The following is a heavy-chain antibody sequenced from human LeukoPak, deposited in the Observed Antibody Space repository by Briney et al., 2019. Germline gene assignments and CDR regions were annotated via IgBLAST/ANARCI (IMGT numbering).Heavy chain of an antibody. V-gene: IGHV4-39*07. J-gene: IGHJ4*02. CDR2: IFYSGST. D-gene: IGHD5-18*01. CDR1: GGSISTSNYY. Sequence: PSETLSLTCTVSGGSISTSNYYWGWIRQPPGKGLEWIGNIFYSGSTYYSPSLKSRVTISLDTSRNQFSLKLSSVTAADTAVYYCARRPPRYSYGSYYFDYWGQGTLVTVSS. CDR3: ARRPPRYSYGSYYFDY.